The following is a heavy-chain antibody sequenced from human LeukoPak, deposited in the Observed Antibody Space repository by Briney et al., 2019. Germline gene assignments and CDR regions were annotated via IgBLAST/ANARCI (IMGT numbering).Heavy chain of an antibody. CDR1: GGSFSGYY. D-gene: IGHD5-12*01. Sequence: SETLSLTCAVYGGSFSGYYWSWIRQPPGKGLEWIGEINHSGSTNYNPSLKSRVTISVDTSKNQFSLKLSSVTAADTAVYYCARGENSGYSGYVYWGQGTLVTVSS. CDR3: ARGENSGYSGYVY. J-gene: IGHJ4*02. V-gene: IGHV4-34*01. CDR2: INHSGST.